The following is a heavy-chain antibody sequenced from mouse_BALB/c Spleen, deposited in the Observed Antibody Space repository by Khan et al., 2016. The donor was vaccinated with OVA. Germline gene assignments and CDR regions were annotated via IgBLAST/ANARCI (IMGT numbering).Heavy chain of an antibody. CDR3: ARGYDFFAY. CDR2: VNPNTGNT. V-gene: IGHV1-26*01. D-gene: IGHD2-14*01. Sequence: IQLVQSGPDLVKPGASVQISCKASGYSFTVYYMSWVKQSHGKSPEWIGRVNPNTGNTNYNQKFKDKAILTVDKSSNTAYMELRSLTSEDSAVYYCARGYDFFAYGGQGTLVTVSA. J-gene: IGHJ3*01. CDR1: GYSFTVYY.